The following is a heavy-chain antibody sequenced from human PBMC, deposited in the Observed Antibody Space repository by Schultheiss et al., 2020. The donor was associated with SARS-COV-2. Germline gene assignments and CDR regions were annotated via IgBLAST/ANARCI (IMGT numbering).Heavy chain of an antibody. Sequence: GGSLRLSCVTSGFSFSGSGIYWVRQASGKGLEWVGRIRSKANSYATAYAASVKGRFTISRDDSKNTAYLQMNSLKTEDTAVYYCTVSRTFDYWGQGTLVTVSS. CDR2: IRSKANSYAT. D-gene: IGHD3-16*02. J-gene: IGHJ4*02. CDR3: TVSRTFDY. V-gene: IGHV3-73*01. CDR1: GFSFSGSG.